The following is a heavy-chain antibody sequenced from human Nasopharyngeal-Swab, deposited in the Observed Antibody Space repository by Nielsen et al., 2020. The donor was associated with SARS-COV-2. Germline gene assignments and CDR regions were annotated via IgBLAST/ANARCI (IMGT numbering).Heavy chain of an antibody. J-gene: IGHJ4*02. V-gene: IGHV2-70*01. CDR3: ARMLSTTEVMSFDF. D-gene: IGHD2/OR15-2a*01. Sequence: SGPTLVKPTQTLTLTCTFSGFSLTTSGMCVGWIRQPPGKALEWLALIDWEDEGDYNPSLESRLAISKDTASNQVVLTMTNMQPVDTGTYYCARMLSTTEVMSFDFWGQGTRVAVSS. CDR2: IDWEDEG. CDR1: GFSLTTSGMC.